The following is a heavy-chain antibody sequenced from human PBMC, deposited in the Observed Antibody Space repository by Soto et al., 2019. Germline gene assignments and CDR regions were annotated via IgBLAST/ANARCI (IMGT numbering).Heavy chain of an antibody. D-gene: IGHD6-13*01. Sequence: LRLSCAASGFTFSSYAMHWVRQAPGKGLEWVAVISYDGSNKYYADSVKGRFTISRDNSKNTLYLQMNSLRAEDTAVYYCARDPGIAYYYYYGMDVWGQGTTVTVSS. CDR3: ARDPGIAYYYYYGMDV. CDR1: GFTFSSYA. J-gene: IGHJ6*02. V-gene: IGHV3-30-3*01. CDR2: ISYDGSNK.